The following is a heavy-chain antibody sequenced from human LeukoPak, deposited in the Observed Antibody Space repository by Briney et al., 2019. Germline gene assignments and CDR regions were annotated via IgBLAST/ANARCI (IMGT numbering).Heavy chain of an antibody. V-gene: IGHV4-4*07. CDR3: ARSYCSSTSCYYYYGMDV. D-gene: IGHD2-2*01. CDR1: GDSISSYY. CDR2: IYTSGST. J-gene: IGHJ6*02. Sequence: PSETLSLTCTVSGDSISSYYWSWIRQPAGKGLEWIGRIYTSGSTNYNPSLKSRVTMPVDTSKNQFSLKLSSVTAADTAVYYCARSYCSSTSCYYYYGMDVWGQGTTVTVSS.